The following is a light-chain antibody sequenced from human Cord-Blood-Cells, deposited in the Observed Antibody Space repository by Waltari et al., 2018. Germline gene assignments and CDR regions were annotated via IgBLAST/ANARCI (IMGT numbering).Light chain of an antibody. CDR1: QSISSY. CDR2: AAS. V-gene: IGKV1-39*01. J-gene: IGKJ2*01. CDR3: QQSYSTPYT. Sequence: DIQMTQPPFSLSASVVDRVTITCRASQSISSYLNWYQQKPGKAPKLLIYAASSLQSGVPSRFSGSGSGTDFTLTISSLQPEDFATYYCQQSYSTPYTFGQGTKLEIK.